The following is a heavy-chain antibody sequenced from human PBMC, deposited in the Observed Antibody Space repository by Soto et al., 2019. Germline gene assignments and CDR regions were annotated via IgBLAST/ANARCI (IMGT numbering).Heavy chain of an antibody. Sequence: PGESLKISCKGSGYSFTSYWIVWVRQMPGKGLEWMGIIYPGDSDTRYSPSFQGQVTISADKSISTAYLQWSSLKASDTAMYYCARLRHHVHVDTARYYFDYWGQGTLVTVSS. CDR3: ARLRHHVHVDTARYYFDY. CDR2: IYPGDSDT. J-gene: IGHJ4*02. D-gene: IGHD5-18*01. V-gene: IGHV5-51*01. CDR1: GYSFTSYW.